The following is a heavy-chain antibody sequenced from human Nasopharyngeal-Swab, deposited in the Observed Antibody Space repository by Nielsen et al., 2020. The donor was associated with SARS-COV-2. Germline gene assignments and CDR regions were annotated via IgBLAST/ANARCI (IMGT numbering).Heavy chain of an antibody. D-gene: IGHD3-3*01. CDR2: IYYSGST. Sequence: GSLRLSCTVSGCSISSSSYYWGWIRQPPGKGLEWIGSIYYSGSTYYNPSLKSRVTISVDTSKNQFSLKLSSVTAADTAVYYCARLAGQMEYYFDYWGQGTLVTVSS. CDR1: GCSISSSSYY. CDR3: ARLAGQMEYYFDY. J-gene: IGHJ4*02. V-gene: IGHV4-39*01.